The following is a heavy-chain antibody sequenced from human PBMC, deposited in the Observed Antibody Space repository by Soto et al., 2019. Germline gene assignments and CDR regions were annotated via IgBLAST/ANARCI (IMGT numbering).Heavy chain of an antibody. Sequence: SETLSLTCTVSGGSISSYYWSWIRQPPGKGLEWIGYIYYSGSTNYNPSLKSRVTISVDTSKNQFSLKLSSVTAADTAVYYCARDFGPYSSRWGWFDPWGQGTLVTVSS. CDR2: IYYSGST. CDR1: GGSISSYY. V-gene: IGHV4-59*01. CDR3: ARDFGPYSSRWGWFDP. D-gene: IGHD6-13*01. J-gene: IGHJ5*02.